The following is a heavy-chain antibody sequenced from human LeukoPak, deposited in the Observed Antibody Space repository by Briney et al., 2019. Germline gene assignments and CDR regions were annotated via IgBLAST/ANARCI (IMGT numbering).Heavy chain of an antibody. V-gene: IGHV3-21*01. CDR2: ISSSSSYI. CDR3: ARGSLVGATIVY. D-gene: IGHD1-26*01. Sequence: GGSLRLSCAASGFTFSSYSMNWVRQALGKGLEWVSSISSSSSYIYYADSVKGRFTISRDNAKNSLYLQMNSLRAEDTAVYYCARGSLVGATIVYWGQGTLVTVSS. J-gene: IGHJ4*02. CDR1: GFTFSSYS.